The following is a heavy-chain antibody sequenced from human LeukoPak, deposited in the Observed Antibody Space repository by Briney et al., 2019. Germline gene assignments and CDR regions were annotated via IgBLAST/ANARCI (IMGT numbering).Heavy chain of an antibody. CDR1: GLSVSNNY. CDR3: ARVVIVTPTDYFDY. V-gene: IGHV3-53*01. CDR2: IYSDGSP. Sequence: GGSLRLSCAASGLSVSNNYMSWVRQAPGKGLEWLAVIYSDGSPYYADSLKGRFTISRDNSKNTLFLQMNGLRAEDTAVYFCARVVIVTPTDYFDYWGQGTLVTVSS. D-gene: IGHD2/OR15-2a*01. J-gene: IGHJ4*02.